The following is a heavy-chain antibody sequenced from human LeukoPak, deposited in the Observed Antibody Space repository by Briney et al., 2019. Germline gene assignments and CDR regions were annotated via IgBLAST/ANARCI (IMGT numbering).Heavy chain of an antibody. J-gene: IGHJ3*02. CDR3: AWELVGGRYAFDI. CDR1: GFTFSSYG. V-gene: IGHV3-48*01. CDR2: IGGSSSAI. Sequence: GGSLRLSCAASGFTFSSYGMNWVRQAPGKGLEWVSFIGGSSSAIYYADSVKGRFTISRDNANNSLFLEMNSLRAEDTAVYYCAWELVGGRYAFDIWGQGTMVSVSS.